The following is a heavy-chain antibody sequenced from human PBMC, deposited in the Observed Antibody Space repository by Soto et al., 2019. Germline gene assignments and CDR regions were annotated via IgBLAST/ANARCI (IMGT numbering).Heavy chain of an antibody. D-gene: IGHD3-3*01. Sequence: QITLNESGPTPVKPRQTLTLTCTFSGFSLTTSGVGVGWIRQSPGKAPEWLALIYWADDKRYSPSLKRRLTITKATPKIQVVLTMADLDPADTATYYCAHRVLRTVFGLVTTTAIYFDFWGQGTPVAVSS. V-gene: IGHV2-5*02. CDR2: IYWADDK. J-gene: IGHJ4*02. CDR3: AHRVLRTVFGLVTTTAIYFDF. CDR1: GFSLTTSGVG.